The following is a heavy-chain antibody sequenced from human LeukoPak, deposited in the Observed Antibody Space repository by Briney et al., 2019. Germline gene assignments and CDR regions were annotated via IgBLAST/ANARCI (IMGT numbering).Heavy chain of an antibody. CDR3: ARERAKYYFDY. CDR1: GFTFSSYA. CDR2: ISYDASNK. V-gene: IGHV3-30*01. Sequence: PGGSLRLSCAASGFTFSSYAMHWVRQAPGKGLEWVAVISYDASNKYYADSVKGRFTISRDNSKNTLYLQMNSLRAEDTAVYYCARERAKYYFDYWGQGTLVTVSS. J-gene: IGHJ4*02.